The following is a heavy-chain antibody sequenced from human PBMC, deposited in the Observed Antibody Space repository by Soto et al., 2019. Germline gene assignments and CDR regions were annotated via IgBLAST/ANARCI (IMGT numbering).Heavy chain of an antibody. Sequence: EGSLIHSCASSEFTFSSYAMSLVRQTQGKGLEWVSAISGSGGNTYYADSVKGRFTISRDNSKNTLYLQMNSLRAEDTAVYYCAKDLPGYSSSWYLFFDYWGQGTLVTVSS. CDR3: AKDLPGYSSSWYLFFDY. CDR2: ISGSGGNT. D-gene: IGHD6-13*01. V-gene: IGHV3-23*01. CDR1: EFTFSSYA. J-gene: IGHJ4*02.